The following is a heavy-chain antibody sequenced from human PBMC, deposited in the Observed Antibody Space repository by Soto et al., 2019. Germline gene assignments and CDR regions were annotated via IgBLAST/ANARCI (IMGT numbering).Heavy chain of an antibody. CDR1: GFTCSSYA. Sequence: EVQLLESGGGLVQPGVSLRLSCAASGFTCSSYAMSWVRQAPGKGLEWVSSISSSSSYIYYADSVKGRFTISRDNAKKSLYLQMNSLRSEDTAVYYCARVDYDYVWGSGTLDYWGQGTLVTVSS. V-gene: IGHV3-21*01. CDR2: ISSSSSYI. J-gene: IGHJ4*02. CDR3: ARVDYDYVWGSGTLDY. D-gene: IGHD3-16*01.